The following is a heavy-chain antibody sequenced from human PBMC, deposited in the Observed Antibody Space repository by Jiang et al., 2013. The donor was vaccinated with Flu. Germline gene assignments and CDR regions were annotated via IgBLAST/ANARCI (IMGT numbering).Heavy chain of an antibody. Sequence: KPTQTLTLTCTVSGFSLSNARMGVSWIRQPPGKALEWLAHIFSNDEKSYSTSLKSRLTISKDTSKSQVVLTMTNMDPVDTATYYCARTIGTTVTDFDYWGQGTLVTVSS. J-gene: IGHJ4*02. V-gene: IGHV2-26*01. CDR2: IFSNDEK. D-gene: IGHD4-17*01. CDR1: GFSLSNARMG. CDR3: ARTIGTTVTDFDY.